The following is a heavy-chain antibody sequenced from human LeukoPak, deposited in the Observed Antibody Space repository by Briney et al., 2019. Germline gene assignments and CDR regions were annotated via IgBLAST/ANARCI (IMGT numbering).Heavy chain of an antibody. J-gene: IGHJ4*02. CDR2: IIPILGIA. CDR3: AREGGYSSSSEV. D-gene: IGHD6-6*01. V-gene: IGHV1-69*04. Sequence: SVKVSCKASGGTFSSYAISWVRQAPGQGLEWMGRIIPILGIANYAQKFQGRVTITADKSTSTAYMELSSLRSEDTAVYYCAREGGYSSSSEVWGQGTPVTVSS. CDR1: GGTFSSYA.